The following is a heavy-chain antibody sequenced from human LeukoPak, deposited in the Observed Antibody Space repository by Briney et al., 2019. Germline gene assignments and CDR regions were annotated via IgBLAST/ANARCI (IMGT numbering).Heavy chain of an antibody. CDR3: ARVGYSYVINDWSRTGLGAYPTKYYYHMDV. Sequence: SETLSLTCAVYGGSFSGYYWSWIRQPPGKGLEWIGEINHSGSTNYNPSLKSRVTISGDTSKNQISLKLSSVTAADTAVYFCARVGYSYVINDWSRTGLGAYPTKYYYHMDVWGKGTTVTVSS. J-gene: IGHJ6*03. CDR1: GGSFSGYY. CDR2: INHSGST. V-gene: IGHV4-34*01. D-gene: IGHD5-18*01.